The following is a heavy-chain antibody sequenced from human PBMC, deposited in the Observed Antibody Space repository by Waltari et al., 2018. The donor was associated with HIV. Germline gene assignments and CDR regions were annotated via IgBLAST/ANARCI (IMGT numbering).Heavy chain of an antibody. CDR1: GGSVTSSTYY. J-gene: IGHJ5*02. V-gene: IGHV4-39*07. Sequence: QLQLQESGPGLVKPSETLSLTCTVSGGSVTSSTYYWGWIRQAPGRGLEWIGAISSSGSAYYNPARESRVTISLYTSKNQCALKLQSVSGAYTAVYDCAGAPNGDFSWLDPWGQGTLVTVSS. D-gene: IGHD4-17*01. CDR2: ISSSGSA. CDR3: AGAPNGDFSWLDP.